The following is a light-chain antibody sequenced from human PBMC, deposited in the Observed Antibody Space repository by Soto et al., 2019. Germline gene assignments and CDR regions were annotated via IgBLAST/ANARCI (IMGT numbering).Light chain of an antibody. CDR1: STDFVSYNR. Sequence: QSALTQPPSVSGSPGQSVTISCTGTSTDFVSYNRVSWYQQPPGTAPKLIIYEASNRPSGVPDRFSGSKSGNTASLTISGLQAADEADYYCCSYAGNYAWVFGGGTKLTVL. CDR2: EAS. V-gene: IGLV2-18*02. CDR3: CSYAGNYAWV. J-gene: IGLJ3*02.